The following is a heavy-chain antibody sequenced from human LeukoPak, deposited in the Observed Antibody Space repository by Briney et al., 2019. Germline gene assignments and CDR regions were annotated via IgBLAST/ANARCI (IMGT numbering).Heavy chain of an antibody. CDR2: IYYSGST. V-gene: IGHV4-59*01. Sequence: SETLSLTCTVSGGSISSYYWSWIRQPPGKGLEWIGYIYYSGSTNYNPSLKSRVTISVYTSKNQFSLKLSSVTAADTAVYYCARDRRNYDSSGYYYYMDVWGKGTTVTVSS. D-gene: IGHD3-22*01. CDR3: ARDRRNYDSSGYYYYMDV. J-gene: IGHJ6*03. CDR1: GGSISSYY.